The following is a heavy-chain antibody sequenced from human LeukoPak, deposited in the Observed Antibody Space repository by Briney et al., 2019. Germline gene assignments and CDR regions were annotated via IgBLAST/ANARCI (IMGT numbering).Heavy chain of an antibody. Sequence: GASVKVSCKASGYTFTSYDINWVRQAPGQGLEWMGWINPNSGDTDYAQECQGSVTMTRETSISTRYMELSRLRSDDTAVYYCARAFVVRDYFDYWGQGTLVTVSS. V-gene: IGHV1-2*02. CDR3: ARAFVVRDYFDY. D-gene: IGHD2-21*01. J-gene: IGHJ4*02. CDR1: GYTFTSYD. CDR2: INPNSGDT.